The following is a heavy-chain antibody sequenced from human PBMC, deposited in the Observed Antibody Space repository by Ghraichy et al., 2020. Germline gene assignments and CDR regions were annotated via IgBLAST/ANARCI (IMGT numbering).Heavy chain of an antibody. Sequence: GESLNISCAASGFIFSSYAVAWVRQTPEKGLEWVAGITGNGDRVFYTDSVRGRFSVSRDNSRSTLYLQMNSLRADDTATYFCAKDYGDYTGSWWFFNLWGRGTPVTVSS. CDR3: AKDYGDYTGSWWFFNL. CDR1: GFIFSSYA. J-gene: IGHJ2*01. D-gene: IGHD4-17*01. V-gene: IGHV3-23*01. CDR2: ITGNGDRV.